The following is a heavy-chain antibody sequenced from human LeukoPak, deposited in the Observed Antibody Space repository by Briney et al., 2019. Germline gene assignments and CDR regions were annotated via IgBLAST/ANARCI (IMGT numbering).Heavy chain of an antibody. V-gene: IGHV3-30*02. Sequence: GGSLRLSCAASGFTFNAYDMHWVHQAPGKGLEWVAFIRYDGSNKFYADSVKGRFTISRDNSRNTLYLQMNSLRAEDTAVYYCAKSRVVEDYWGQGTLVTVSS. D-gene: IGHD2-21*01. CDR2: IRYDGSNK. CDR3: AKSRVVEDY. J-gene: IGHJ4*02. CDR1: GFTFNAYD.